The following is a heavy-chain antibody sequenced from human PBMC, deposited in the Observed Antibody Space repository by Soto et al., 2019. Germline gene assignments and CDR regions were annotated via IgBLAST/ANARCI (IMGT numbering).Heavy chain of an antibody. CDR1: GFTFSSYW. CDR2: INSDGSST. CDR3: AAGYWFSFSAFDI. V-gene: IGHV3-74*01. Sequence: GGSLRLSYAASGFTFSSYWMHWVRQAPGKGLVWVSRINSDGSSTSYADSVKGRFTISRDNAKNTLYLQMNSLRAEDTAVYYCAAGYWFSFSAFDIWGQGTMVTVSS. D-gene: IGHD3-22*01. J-gene: IGHJ3*02.